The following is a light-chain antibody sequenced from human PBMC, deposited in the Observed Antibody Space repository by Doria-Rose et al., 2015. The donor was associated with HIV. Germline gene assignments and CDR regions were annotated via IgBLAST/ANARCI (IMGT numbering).Light chain of an antibody. Sequence: TQTPSFLSASVGVRVTITCRASQGISRYLAWYQQKPGKAPTLLIFGASTLQSGVPSRFSGSGSGTEVTLTISSLQPEDFATYYCQQFDSFPWTFGQGTKVELK. CDR3: QQFDSFPWT. V-gene: IGKV1-9*01. J-gene: IGKJ1*01. CDR1: QGISRY. CDR2: GAS.